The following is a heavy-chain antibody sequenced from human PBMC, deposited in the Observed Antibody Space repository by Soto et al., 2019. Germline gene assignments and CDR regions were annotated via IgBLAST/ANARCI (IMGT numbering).Heavy chain of an antibody. CDR3: ARDHPHSYGVYYFDY. V-gene: IGHV4-59*01. CDR1: GGSSSNYY. Sequence: SETLSLTCTVSGGSSSNYYWNWIRQSPGKGLEWIGYIYSSGSTHYNPSLQNRVTISIDTSKNQVSLKVNSVTAADTAVYYCARDHPHSYGVYYFDYWGQGTPVTVS. J-gene: IGHJ4*02. D-gene: IGHD5-18*01. CDR2: IYSSGST.